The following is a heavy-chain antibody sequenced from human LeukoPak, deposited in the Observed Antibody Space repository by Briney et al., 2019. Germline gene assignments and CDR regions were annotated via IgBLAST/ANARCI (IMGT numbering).Heavy chain of an antibody. Sequence: GGSLRLSCAASGLIFSSYDMSWVRQAPGKGLEWVSAISGSGGSTYYADSVKGRFTISRDNSKNTLYLQMNSLRAEDTAVYYCAKDPRFGALNWGQGTLVTVSS. CDR3: AKDPRFGALN. J-gene: IGHJ4*02. D-gene: IGHD3-10*01. CDR1: GLIFSSYD. CDR2: ISGSGGST. V-gene: IGHV3-23*01.